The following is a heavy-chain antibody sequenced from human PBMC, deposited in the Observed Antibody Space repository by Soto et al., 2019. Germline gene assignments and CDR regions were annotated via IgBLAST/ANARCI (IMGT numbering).Heavy chain of an antibody. D-gene: IGHD2-15*01. V-gene: IGHV3-23*01. CDR3: AKDHRNIVVVVDATEALTYYMDV. CDR2: ISGSGGST. Sequence: GGSLRLSCAASGFTFSSYAMSWVRQAPGKGLEWVSAISGSGGSTYYADSVKGRVTTSRDNSKNTLYLQMNSLRAEDTAVYYCAKDHRNIVVVVDATEALTYYMDVWGKGTTVTVSS. J-gene: IGHJ6*03. CDR1: GFTFSSYA.